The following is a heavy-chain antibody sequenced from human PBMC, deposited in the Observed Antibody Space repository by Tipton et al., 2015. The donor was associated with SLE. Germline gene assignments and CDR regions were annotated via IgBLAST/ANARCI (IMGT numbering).Heavy chain of an antibody. CDR2: IYYSGST. CDR3: ARGGYYDSSGVPYFDY. Sequence: LRLSCTVSGGSISSGGYYWSWIRQHPGKGLEWIGYIYYSGSTYYNPSLKSRVTISADTSKNQFSLKLSSVTAADTAVYYCARGGYYDSSGVPYFDYWGQGTLVTVSS. J-gene: IGHJ4*02. V-gene: IGHV4-31*02. D-gene: IGHD3-22*01. CDR1: GGSISSGGYY.